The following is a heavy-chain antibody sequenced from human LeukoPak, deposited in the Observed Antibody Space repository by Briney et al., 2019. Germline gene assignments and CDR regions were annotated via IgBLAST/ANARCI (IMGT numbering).Heavy chain of an antibody. CDR1: GGTFSSYA. D-gene: IGHD2-15*01. CDR3: ASDSVRVVAANWGEGAFDI. Sequence: SVKVSCKASGGTFSSYAISWVRQAPGQGLEWMGRIIPILGIVNYAQKFQGRVTITADKSTSTAYMELSSLTSEDTAVYYCASDSVRVVAANWGEGAFDIWGQGTMVTVSS. CDR2: IIPILGIV. V-gene: IGHV1-69*04. J-gene: IGHJ3*02.